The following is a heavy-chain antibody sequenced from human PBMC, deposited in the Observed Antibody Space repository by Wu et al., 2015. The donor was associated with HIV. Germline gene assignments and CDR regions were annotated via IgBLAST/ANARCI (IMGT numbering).Heavy chain of an antibody. CDR1: GGTFSSYG. CDR2: IIPIFGTT. J-gene: IGHJ6*02. V-gene: IGHV1-69*05. CDR3: ARDRTTMVRGVITDYNGMDV. Sequence: QVQLVQSGAEVKKPGSSVKVSCKTSGGTFSSYGISWVRQAPGQGPEWMGGIIPIFGTTNYAQKFQGRVTITTDESTTTAYMELSSLRSEDTAVYYCARDRTTMVRGVITDYNGMDVWGQGTTVTGLL. D-gene: IGHD3-10*01.